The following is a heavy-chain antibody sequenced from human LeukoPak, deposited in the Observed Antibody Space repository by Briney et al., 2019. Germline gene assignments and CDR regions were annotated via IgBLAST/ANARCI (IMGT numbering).Heavy chain of an antibody. CDR1: GGSISSYY. Sequence: TSETLSLTCTVSGGSISSYYWSWIRQPAGKGLEWIGRIYASGTTDYNPALKSRVTMSVDTSKNQFSLKLSPVTAADTAVYYCARGTGSRDAFDIWGQGTMVTVSS. CDR3: ARGTGSRDAFDI. J-gene: IGHJ3*02. V-gene: IGHV4-4*07. D-gene: IGHD7-27*01. CDR2: IYASGTT.